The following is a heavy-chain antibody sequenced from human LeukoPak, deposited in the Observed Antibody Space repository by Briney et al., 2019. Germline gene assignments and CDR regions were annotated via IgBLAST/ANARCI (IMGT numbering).Heavy chain of an antibody. V-gene: IGHV3-23*01. Sequence: GGTLGLSCAASGFTFSSYGMSWVRQAPGKGLEWVSAISGSGGSTYYADSVKGRFTISRDNSKNTLYLQMNSLRAEDTAVYYCAKGSGGSSPGRNYFDYWGQGTLVTVSS. D-gene: IGHD1-26*01. CDR3: AKGSGGSSPGRNYFDY. CDR1: GFTFSSYG. CDR2: ISGSGGST. J-gene: IGHJ4*02.